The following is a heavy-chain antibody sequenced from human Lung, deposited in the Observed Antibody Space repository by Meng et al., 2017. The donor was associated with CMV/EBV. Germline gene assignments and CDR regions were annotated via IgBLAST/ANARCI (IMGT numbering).Heavy chain of an antibody. J-gene: IGHJ4*02. CDR2: VKSKTEGGAT. V-gene: IGHV3-15*01. CDR3: TSSTPSYDFKNGYYWDFFDK. Sequence: ESXKISCAASGFSFNDAWMNWVRQATGKGLEWVARVKSKTEGGATDYAAPVRGRFTISRDDSKKTLYLQMNSLKTEDTAMYYCTSSTPSYDFKNGYYWDFFDKWXQGSXVTVSS. D-gene: IGHD3-3*01. CDR1: GFSFNDAW.